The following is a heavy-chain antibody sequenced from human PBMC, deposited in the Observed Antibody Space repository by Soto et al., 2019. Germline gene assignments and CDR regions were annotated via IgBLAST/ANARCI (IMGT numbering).Heavy chain of an antibody. CDR3: SRRAVVDLGDAFDI. V-gene: IGHV1-8*01. D-gene: IGHD6-19*01. J-gene: IGHJ3*02. CDR1: GYTFTSYD. CDR2: MNPNSGNT. Sequence: QVPLVQSGAEVKKPGASVKVSCKASGYTFTSYDINWVRQATGQGLEWMGWMNPNSGNTGYAQKFQGRVTMTRNTSISTAYMELSSLRSEDTAVYYCSRRAVVDLGDAFDIWGQGTMVTVSS.